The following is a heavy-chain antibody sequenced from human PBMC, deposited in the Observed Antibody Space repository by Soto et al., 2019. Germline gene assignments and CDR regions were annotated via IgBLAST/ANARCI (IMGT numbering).Heavy chain of an antibody. Sequence: GGSLRLSCAASGFTFSSYAMSWVRQAPGKGLEWVSAISGSGGSTYYADSVRGRFTISRDNSKNTLYLQMNSLRAEDTAVYYCAKDPRGPGIAAAGMGIDPWGQGTLVTVSS. CDR1: GFTFSSYA. D-gene: IGHD6-13*01. CDR3: AKDPRGPGIAAAGMGIDP. J-gene: IGHJ5*02. V-gene: IGHV3-23*01. CDR2: ISGSGGST.